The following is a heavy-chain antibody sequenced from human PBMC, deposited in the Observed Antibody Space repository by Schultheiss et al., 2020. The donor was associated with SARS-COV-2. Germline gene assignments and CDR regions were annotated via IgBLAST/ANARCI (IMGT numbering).Heavy chain of an antibody. CDR3: ARQEAGVGAAYAFDI. D-gene: IGHD2-15*01. CDR1: GTSIGSWY. Sequence: SETLSLTCSVSGTSIGSWYWSWIRQPPGKGLEWIGYIYYSGSTNYNPSLKSRVTISVDTSKNQLSLKLSSVTAADTAVYYCARQEAGVGAAYAFDIWGQGTMVTVSS. CDR2: IYYSGST. J-gene: IGHJ3*02. V-gene: IGHV4-59*08.